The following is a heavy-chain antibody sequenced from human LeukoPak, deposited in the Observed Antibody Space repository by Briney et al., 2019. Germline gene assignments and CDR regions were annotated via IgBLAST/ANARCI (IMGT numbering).Heavy chain of an antibody. J-gene: IGHJ4*02. Sequence: SETLSLTCAVSGGSMRNYYWSWIRQPPGKGREWIVYTYDSGSSSYNPSLRSRASISIDTSKNQFSLNLSSVTAADTAVYYCARGWASSWYYFDFWGQGTLVTVSS. CDR3: ARGWASSWYYFDF. CDR1: GGSMRNYY. V-gene: IGHV4-59*01. D-gene: IGHD2-2*01. CDR2: TYDSGSS.